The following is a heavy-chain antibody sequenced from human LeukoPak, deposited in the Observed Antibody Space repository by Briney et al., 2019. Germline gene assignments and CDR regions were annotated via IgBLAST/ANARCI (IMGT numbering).Heavy chain of an antibody. CDR1: DDSISSYY. J-gene: IGHJ5*02. Sequence: SETLSLTCTVSDDSISSYYWSWIRQPPGKGLGWIGYIYSSGSTNYNPSLKSRVTMSVDTSKNQFSLKLNSVTAADTAVYYCARSRDSSGYRNNWFDPWGQGTLVTVSS. D-gene: IGHD3-22*01. CDR3: ARSRDSSGYRNNWFDP. CDR2: IYSSGST. V-gene: IGHV4-59*01.